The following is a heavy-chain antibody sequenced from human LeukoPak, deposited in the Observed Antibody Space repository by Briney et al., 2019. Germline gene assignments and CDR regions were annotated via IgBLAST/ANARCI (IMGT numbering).Heavy chain of an antibody. CDR2: IIPMFGTA. V-gene: IGHV1-69*06. D-gene: IGHD6-19*01. Sequence: ASVKVSCKASGGTFSSYAISWVRQAPGQGLEWMGGIIPMFGTANYAQKFQGRVTITADKSTSTAYMELSSLRSEDTAVYYCARGEKGGYSSGWPYYYYYYYMDVRGKGTTVTVSS. CDR3: ARGEKGGYSSGWPYYYYYYYMDV. J-gene: IGHJ6*03. CDR1: GGTFSSYA.